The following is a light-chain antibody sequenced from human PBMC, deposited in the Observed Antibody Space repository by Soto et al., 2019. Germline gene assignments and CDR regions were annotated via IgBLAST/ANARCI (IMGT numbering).Light chain of an antibody. CDR2: AAS. V-gene: IGKV1-9*01. Sequence: DIQLTQSPSFLSASVGDRVTITCRASQGLSSYLAWYQQKQGKAPKLLIYAASTLQSGVPSRFSGSALGTEVTLSICSLQREDFATYYCQQLTSRLSFTSGPRTKVDIK. CDR1: QGLSSY. J-gene: IGKJ3*01. CDR3: QQLTSRLSFT.